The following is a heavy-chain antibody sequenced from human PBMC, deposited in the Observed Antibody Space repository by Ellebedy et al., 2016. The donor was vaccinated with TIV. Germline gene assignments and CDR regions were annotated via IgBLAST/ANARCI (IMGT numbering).Heavy chain of an antibody. D-gene: IGHD6-6*01. Sequence: MPSETLSLTCTVSAGSISRYHWSWIRQPPGKGLEWIGYIYYSGSTNYNPSLKSRVTISVDKSKNQFSLKLSSVTAADTAVYYCARGRYSSSSRTAFDYWGQGTLVTVSS. CDR3: ARGRYSSSSRTAFDY. CDR1: AGSISRYH. CDR2: IYYSGST. J-gene: IGHJ4*02. V-gene: IGHV4-59*12.